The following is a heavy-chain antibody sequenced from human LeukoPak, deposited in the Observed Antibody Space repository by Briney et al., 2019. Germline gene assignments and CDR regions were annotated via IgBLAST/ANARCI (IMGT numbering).Heavy chain of an antibody. Sequence: SETVSLTCTVSGGSISSGSYYWNWIRQPAGKGLEWIGRIYSSGSTNYNPSLKSRVTMSVDTSKNQFSLKLSSVTAADTAMYYCARYCSGSSCYSWGYYFDYWGQGTLVTVSS. CDR3: ARYCSGSSCYSWGYYFDY. CDR2: IYSSGST. D-gene: IGHD2-15*01. V-gene: IGHV4-61*02. J-gene: IGHJ4*02. CDR1: GGSISSGSYY.